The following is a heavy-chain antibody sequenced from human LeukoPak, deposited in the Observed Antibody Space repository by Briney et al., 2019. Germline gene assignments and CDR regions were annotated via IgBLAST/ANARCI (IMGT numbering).Heavy chain of an antibody. CDR1: GFTFSSSW. CDR3: TRGNSGPDY. CDR2: INSDGSSK. J-gene: IGHJ4*02. D-gene: IGHD5-12*01. V-gene: IGHV3-74*01. Sequence: GGSLRLSCAASGFTFSSSWMHWVRQAPGQGLVWVSRINSDGSSKVHADSVKGRFTISRDNAKNTLYLQMNSLRADDTAVYYCTRGNSGPDYWGQGTLVTVS.